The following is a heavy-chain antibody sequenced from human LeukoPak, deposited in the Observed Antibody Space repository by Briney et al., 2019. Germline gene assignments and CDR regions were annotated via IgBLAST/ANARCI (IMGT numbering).Heavy chain of an antibody. CDR1: GYTLTELS. Sequence: ASVKVSCKVSGYTLTELSMHWVRQAPGKGLEWMGGFDPEDGETIYAQKFQGRVTMTEDTSTDTAYMELSSLRSEDTAVYYCACTRYYYDSSGYFSYWGQGTLVTVSS. J-gene: IGHJ4*02. D-gene: IGHD3-22*01. CDR3: ACTRYYYDSSGYFSY. CDR2: FDPEDGET. V-gene: IGHV1-24*01.